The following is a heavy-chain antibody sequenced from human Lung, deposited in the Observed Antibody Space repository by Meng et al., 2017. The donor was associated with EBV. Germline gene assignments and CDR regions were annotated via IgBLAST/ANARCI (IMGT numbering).Heavy chain of an antibody. Sequence: QVQLLQSGAEVKKPGSSVKVSCKVTGGTFNNYAINWVRQAPGQGLEWMGGIIPIFGSSTPAQNFQGRVTFTADESTSTAYMELSGLRSDDTAVYYCAKAGIASAANWFDPWGQGTLVTVSS. CDR3: AKAGIASAANWFDP. D-gene: IGHD6-13*01. CDR1: GGTFNNYA. V-gene: IGHV1-69*01. J-gene: IGHJ5*02. CDR2: IIPIFGSS.